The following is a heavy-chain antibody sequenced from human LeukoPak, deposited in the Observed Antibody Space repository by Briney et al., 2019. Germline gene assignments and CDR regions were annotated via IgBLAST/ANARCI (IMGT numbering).Heavy chain of an antibody. D-gene: IGHD3-3*01. J-gene: IGHJ6*03. V-gene: IGHV5-51*01. CDR1: GYRFTNYW. CDR2: IYPGDSDT. CDR3: ARHEVGGDSSSGYEFYYYMDV. Sequence: GESLKISCKTSGYRFTNYWIGWVRQMPGKGLEWMGIIYPGDSDTQYSPSFQGQVTISVDESISTAYLQWSSLKASDTATYYCARHEVGGDSSSGYEFYYYMDVWGKGTTVTVSS.